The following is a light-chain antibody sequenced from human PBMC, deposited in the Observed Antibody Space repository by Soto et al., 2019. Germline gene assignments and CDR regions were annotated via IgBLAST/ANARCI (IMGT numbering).Light chain of an antibody. CDR2: DAS. J-gene: IGKJ3*01. V-gene: IGKV1-5*01. CDR3: QQYNRNSPVT. Sequence: DIQMTQFPSTLSASVGDRVTITCRASQSISTWLAWYQQKPGKAPKLLIFDASSLDSGVPSRFSGTGSGTDFTLTISSLQPDDFATYYCQQYNRNSPVTFGPGTKVDI. CDR1: QSISTW.